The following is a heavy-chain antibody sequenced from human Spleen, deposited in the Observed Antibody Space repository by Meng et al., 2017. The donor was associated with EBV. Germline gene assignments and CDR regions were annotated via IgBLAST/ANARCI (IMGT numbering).Heavy chain of an antibody. CDR3: SRDLVGSDDS. CDR1: GFSFSNYW. V-gene: IGHV3-74*01. J-gene: IGHJ4*02. Sequence: GELVASVGALVQPGGSLRLSCATSGFSFSNYWMNWVRQAPGKGLVWVSRINEHGSITTYADSVEGRFTISRDNAKKTMYLQMNSLRDEDTAVYYCSRDLVGSDDSWGQGTLVTVSS. CDR2: INEHGSIT.